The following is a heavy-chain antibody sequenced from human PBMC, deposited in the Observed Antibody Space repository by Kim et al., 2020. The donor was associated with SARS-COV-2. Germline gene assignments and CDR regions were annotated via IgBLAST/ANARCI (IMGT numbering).Heavy chain of an antibody. J-gene: IGHJ6*02. D-gene: IGHD3-16*02. V-gene: IGHV3-9*01. Sequence: SVKGRFPISRDNAKNSLFLKMNSLRAEDTALYYCAKGIWGSYPYYFSAMDVWGQGTTVTVSS. CDR3: AKGIWGSYPYYFSAMDV.